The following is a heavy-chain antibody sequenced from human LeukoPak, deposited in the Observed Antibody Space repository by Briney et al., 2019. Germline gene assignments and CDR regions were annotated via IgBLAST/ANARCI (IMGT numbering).Heavy chain of an antibody. J-gene: IGHJ6*02. V-gene: IGHV3-30*04. CDR3: ARDECTSCSYYYLYGMDV. CDR1: GFSFSMYA. Sequence: GGSLRLSCAASGFSFSMYAMHWVRQAPGKVLEWVAALSFDGSKKYYADSVKGRFTVSRDSSRHTLYLHMNSLRAEDTAVYYCARDECTSCSYYYLYGMDVWGQGTTVTVSS. D-gene: IGHD2-2*01. CDR2: LSFDGSKK.